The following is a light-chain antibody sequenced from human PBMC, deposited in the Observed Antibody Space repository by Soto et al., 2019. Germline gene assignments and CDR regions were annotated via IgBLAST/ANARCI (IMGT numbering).Light chain of an antibody. CDR2: GAA. V-gene: IGKV3-20*01. J-gene: IGKJ4*01. CDR1: QSVSSNY. Sequence: EMVLTQSPGTLSLSPGERATLSCRASQSVSSNYLAWYRQTPGQAPRVLIYGAASRATGIPDRFSGGGTGTDFTLTISRLVPEDVAVYYGQQYGPSPLTFGGGTKVEIK. CDR3: QQYGPSPLT.